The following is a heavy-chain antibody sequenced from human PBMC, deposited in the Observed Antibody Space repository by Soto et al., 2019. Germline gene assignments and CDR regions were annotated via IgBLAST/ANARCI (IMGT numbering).Heavy chain of an antibody. V-gene: IGHV3-30*18. CDR2: ISYDGSNK. CDR3: AKDLLVVPAAISNYYYYGMDV. Sequence: GGSLRLSCAASGFTFSSYGMHWVRQAPGKGLEWVAVISYDGSNKYYADSVKGRFTISRDNSKNTLYLQMNSLRAEDTAVYYCAKDLLVVPAAISNYYYYGMDVWGQGTTVTVSS. J-gene: IGHJ6*02. CDR1: GFTFSSYG. D-gene: IGHD2-2*02.